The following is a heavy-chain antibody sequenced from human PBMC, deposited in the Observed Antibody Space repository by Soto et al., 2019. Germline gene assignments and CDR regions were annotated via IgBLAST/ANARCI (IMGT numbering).Heavy chain of an antibody. Sequence: QAQLVQSGAEVRKPGSSVKVSCKASGGTFTNYAINWVRQAPGQGLEWMGDITPMFGRPNYAQKFQGRITITADDSTSTTDMELSSLRSEDTALYVCAREVRFHTPVFCHWGQGTLVTVSS. V-gene: IGHV1-69*01. CDR1: GGTFTNYA. CDR3: AREVRFHTPVFCH. J-gene: IGHJ4*02. CDR2: ITPMFGRP. D-gene: IGHD3-3*01.